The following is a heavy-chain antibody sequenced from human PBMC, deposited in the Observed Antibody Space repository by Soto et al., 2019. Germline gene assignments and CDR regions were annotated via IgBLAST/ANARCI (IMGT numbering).Heavy chain of an antibody. Sequence: QVQLPQWGAGLLKPSETLSLTCAVYGGSFGDYYLSWIRQPPGKGLEWIGEINQGGNTNYNPSLKSRVTISVDTSKNQFSLRLSAVTAADTAVYYGARGGAPSRGGNFARFDPWGQGTLVTVSS. V-gene: IGHV4-34*01. CDR3: ARGGAPSRGGNFARFDP. CDR1: GGSFGDYY. CDR2: INQGGNT. D-gene: IGHD1-26*01. J-gene: IGHJ5*02.